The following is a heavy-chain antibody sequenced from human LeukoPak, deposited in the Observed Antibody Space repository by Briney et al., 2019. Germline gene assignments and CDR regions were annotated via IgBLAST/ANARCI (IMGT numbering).Heavy chain of an antibody. D-gene: IGHD6-6*01. CDR2: IGPNRGGT. J-gene: IGHJ5*02. CDR1: GYTFTHSY. Sequence: ASVKLSCTASGYTFTHSYMTWVRQAPGPGLEWMGWIGPNRGGTSYAEKFQGRVTMTRDSSISTAYMELTRLISDDRAVYYCARSNIAVRRGDNWFDPWGRGTLVTVSS. V-gene: IGHV1-2*02. CDR3: ARSNIAVRRGDNWFDP.